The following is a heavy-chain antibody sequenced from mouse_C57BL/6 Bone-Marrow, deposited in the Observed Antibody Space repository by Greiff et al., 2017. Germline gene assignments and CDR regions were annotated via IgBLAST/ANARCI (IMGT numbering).Heavy chain of an antibody. J-gene: IGHJ4*01. CDR1: GFNIKNTY. CDR3: ARGPIEVYYAMDY. Sequence: VQLQQPVAELVRPGASVKLSCTASGFNIKNTYMHWVKQRPKQGLEWIGRIDPSNGNTKYAPKFQGNATITADTSSNTAYLQLSRLTSEDTGIYYGARGPIEVYYAMDYWGQGTSVTVSS. V-gene: IGHV14-3*01. D-gene: IGHD2-12*01. CDR2: IDPSNGNT.